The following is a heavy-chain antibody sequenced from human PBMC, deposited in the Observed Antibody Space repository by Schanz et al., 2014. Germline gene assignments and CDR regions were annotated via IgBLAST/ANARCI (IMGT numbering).Heavy chain of an antibody. CDR2: ISGSGGST. D-gene: IGHD6-19*01. J-gene: IGHJ4*02. CDR3: AASSGWHPSTDY. V-gene: IGHV3-23*01. Sequence: EVQLLESGGGLVQPGGSLRLSCAASGFTFSSYAMSWVRQAPGKGLEWVSAISGSGGSTYYADSVRGRFTISRDNFKGALYLQMNSLRVEDTAVYYCAASSGWHPSTDYWGQGTLVTV. CDR1: GFTFSSYA.